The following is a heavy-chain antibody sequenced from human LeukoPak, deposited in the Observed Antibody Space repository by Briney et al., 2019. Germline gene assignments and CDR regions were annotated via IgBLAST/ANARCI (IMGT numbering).Heavy chain of an antibody. J-gene: IGHJ4*02. V-gene: IGHV1-18*01. Sequence: ASVNVSCKASGYTFTNYGISWVRQAPGQGLEWMGWISAYTGNTNYAQNFQGRVTMTADTSTSTAFMELRSLRSDDTAVYYCARGGVGYFYDNTGYYPLDYWGQGTLVTVSS. CDR2: ISAYTGNT. D-gene: IGHD3-22*01. CDR3: ARGGVGYFYDNTGYYPLDY. CDR1: GYTFTNYG.